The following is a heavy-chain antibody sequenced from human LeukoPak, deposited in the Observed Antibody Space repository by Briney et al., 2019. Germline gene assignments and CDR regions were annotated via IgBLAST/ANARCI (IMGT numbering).Heavy chain of an antibody. Sequence: PGGSLRLSCAASGFTFSSYGMHWVRQAPGKGLEWVAFIRYDGSNKYYADSVKGRFTISRDNSKNTLYLQMNSLRAEYTAVYYCAKDCGGSRWYKGGFDYWGQGTLVTVSS. CDR1: GFTFSSYG. CDR2: IRYDGSNK. D-gene: IGHD6-19*01. CDR3: AKDCGGSRWYKGGFDY. J-gene: IGHJ4*02. V-gene: IGHV3-30*02.